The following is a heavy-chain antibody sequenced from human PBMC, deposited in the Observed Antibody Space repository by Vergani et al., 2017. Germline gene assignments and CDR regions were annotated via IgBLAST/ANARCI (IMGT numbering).Heavy chain of an antibody. CDR2: MNPNSGNT. Sequence: QVQLVQSGAEVKKPGASVKVSCKASGYTFTSYGISWVRQAPGQGLEWMGWMNPNSGNTGYAQKFQGRVTMTRNTSISTAYMELSSLRSEDTAVYYCARGNYDYVWGSYRYYYGMDVWGQGTTVTVSS. CDR3: ARGNYDYVWGSYRYYYGMDV. V-gene: IGHV1-8*02. D-gene: IGHD3-16*02. J-gene: IGHJ6*02. CDR1: GYTFTSYG.